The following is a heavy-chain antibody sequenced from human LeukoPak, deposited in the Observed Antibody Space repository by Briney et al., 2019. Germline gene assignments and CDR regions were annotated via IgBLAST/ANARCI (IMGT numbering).Heavy chain of an antibody. J-gene: IGHJ4*02. Sequence: TSETLSLTCTVSGGSISRSSYYWGWIRQPPGKGLEYIGNIYYSGSTDYDPSLKSRVTISVDMSKDQFSLKLSSVTAADTAVYYCARQAAQTYDYWGQGTLVTVSS. CDR1: GGSISRSSYY. CDR3: ARQAAQTYDY. V-gene: IGHV4-39*01. CDR2: IYYSGST.